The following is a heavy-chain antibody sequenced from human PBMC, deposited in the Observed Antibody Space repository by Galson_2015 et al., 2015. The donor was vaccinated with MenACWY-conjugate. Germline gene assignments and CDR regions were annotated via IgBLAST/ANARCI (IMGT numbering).Heavy chain of an antibody. CDR3: VKGGHGSTSLMGADP. CDR2: ISSNGGST. J-gene: IGHJ5*02. CDR1: GFTFSSYA. D-gene: IGHD2-2*01. V-gene: IGHV3-64D*09. Sequence: SLRLSCAASGFTFSSYAMHWVRQAPGKGLEYVSAISSNGGSTYYADSVKGRFTISRDNSKNTLYLQMSSLRAEDTAVYYCVKGGHGSTSLMGADPWGQGTLVTVSS.